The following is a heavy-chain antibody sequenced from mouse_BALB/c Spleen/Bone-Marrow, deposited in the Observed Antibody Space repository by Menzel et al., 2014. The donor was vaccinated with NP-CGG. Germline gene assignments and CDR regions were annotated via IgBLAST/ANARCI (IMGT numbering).Heavy chain of an antibody. V-gene: IGHV1S56*01. J-gene: IGHJ2*01. CDR1: GYTFTSYY. CDR2: IYPGDGST. CDR3: ARGELPYYFDY. Sequence: QVQLKQSGPELVKPGASVKMSRKASGYTFTSYYIHWVKQRPGQGLEWIGWIYPGDGSTKYNEKFKGKTTLTADKSSSTAYMLLSSLTSEDSAIYFCARGELPYYFDYWGQGTTLTVSS.